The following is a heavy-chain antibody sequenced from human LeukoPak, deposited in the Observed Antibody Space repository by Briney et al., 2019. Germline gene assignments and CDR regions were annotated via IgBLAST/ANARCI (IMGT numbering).Heavy chain of an antibody. J-gene: IGHJ4*02. CDR3: ARGGPLWFGEFSYYFDY. Sequence: GGSLRLSCAASGFIFSSYDMHWVRQATGKGLEWVSAIGTAGDTYYPGSVKGRFTISRENAKNSLYLQMNSLRAGDTAVYYCARGGPLWFGEFSYYFDYWGQGTLVTVSS. V-gene: IGHV3-13*01. CDR2: IGTAGDT. D-gene: IGHD3-10*01. CDR1: GFIFSSYD.